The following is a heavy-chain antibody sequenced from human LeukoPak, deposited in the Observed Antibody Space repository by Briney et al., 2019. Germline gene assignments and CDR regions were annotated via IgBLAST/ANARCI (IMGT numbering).Heavy chain of an antibody. J-gene: IGHJ4*02. V-gene: IGHV3-30*02. CDR2: IRYDGSNK. Sequence: GGSLRLSCAASGFTFSSYGMHWVRQAPGKGLEWVAFIRYDGSNKYYADSVKGRFTISRDNSKNTLYLQTNSLRAEDTAVYYCAKERLLYTGFFDYWGQGTLVTVSS. CDR1: GFTFSSYG. CDR3: AKERLLYTGFFDY. D-gene: IGHD3-3*01.